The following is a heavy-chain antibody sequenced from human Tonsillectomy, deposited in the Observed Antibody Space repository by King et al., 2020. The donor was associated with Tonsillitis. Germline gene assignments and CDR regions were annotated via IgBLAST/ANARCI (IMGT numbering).Heavy chain of an antibody. CDR2: IYPGDSDT. J-gene: IGHJ6*03. CDR1: GYIFTSYW. Sequence: VQLVESGAEVKEPGKSLTISCKASGYIFTSYWIGWVRQMPGRGLEWMGSIYPGDSDTRYSPSFQGQVTISADKSISTAYLQWSSLKASDTAMYYCVRHEWEQLSNYYQYYMDVWGKGTTVTVSS. D-gene: IGHD1-26*01. CDR3: VRHEWEQLSNYYQYYMDV. V-gene: IGHV5-51*01.